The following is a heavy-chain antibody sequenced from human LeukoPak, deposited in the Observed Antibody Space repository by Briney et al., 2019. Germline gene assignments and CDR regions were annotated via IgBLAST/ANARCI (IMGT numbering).Heavy chain of an antibody. CDR3: ARVWVLWFGETMDV. CDR2: ISSSGSTI. D-gene: IGHD3-10*01. V-gene: IGHV3-11*01. Sequence: PGGSLRLSCAASGFTFDDYGLSWVRQAPGKGLEWVSYISSSGSTIYYADSVKGRFTISRDNAKNSLYLQMNSLRAEDTAVYYCARVWVLWFGETMDVWGKGTTVTISS. J-gene: IGHJ6*03. CDR1: GFTFDDYG.